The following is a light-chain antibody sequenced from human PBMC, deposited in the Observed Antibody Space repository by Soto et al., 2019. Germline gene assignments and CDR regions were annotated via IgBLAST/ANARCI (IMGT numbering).Light chain of an antibody. CDR3: LIWHSSAWV. Sequence: QPVLTQPSSLSASPGASASLTCTLRSDINVTTYRIYWYRQKPGSPPQYLLRYRSDSDNQRGSGVPSRFSGSKDASANAVILVISGLQSEDEADYYCLIWHSSAWVFGGGTKLTVL. V-gene: IGLV5-45*03. CDR1: SDINVTTYR. J-gene: IGLJ3*02. CDR2: YRSDSDN.